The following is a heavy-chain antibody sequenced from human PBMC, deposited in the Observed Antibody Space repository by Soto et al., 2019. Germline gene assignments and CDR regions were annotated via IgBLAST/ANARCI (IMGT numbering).Heavy chain of an antibody. V-gene: IGHV3-48*02. D-gene: IGHD5-18*01. CDR2: ISSSSSTI. CDR1: GFTFSSYS. CDR3: AREAGYSYGYFLDY. J-gene: IGHJ4*02. Sequence: GGSLRLSCAASGFTFSSYSMNWVRQAPGKGLEWVSYISSSSSTIYYADSVKGRFTISRDNAKNSLYLQMNSLRDEDTAVYYCAREAGYSYGYFLDYWGQGTLVTVSS.